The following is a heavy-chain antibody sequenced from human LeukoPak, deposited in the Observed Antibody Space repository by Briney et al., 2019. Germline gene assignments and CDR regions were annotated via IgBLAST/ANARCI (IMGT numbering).Heavy chain of an antibody. CDR3: AKEGGLVGREDKIHY. V-gene: IGHV3-23*01. D-gene: IGHD3/OR15-3a*01. CDR1: GFTFSSYA. Sequence: RGSLGLSCAASGFTFSSYAMSWVRQAPGKGLEWVSSFSGSGGTTYYADSMKGRFTISRDNSRNTLYLQMNSLRAEDTAIYYCAKEGGLVGREDKIHYWGQGTLVAVSS. J-gene: IGHJ4*02. CDR2: FSGSGGTT.